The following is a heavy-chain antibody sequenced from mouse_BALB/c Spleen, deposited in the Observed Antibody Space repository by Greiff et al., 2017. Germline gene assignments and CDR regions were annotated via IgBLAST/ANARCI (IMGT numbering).Heavy chain of an antibody. V-gene: IGHV1-9*01. CDR3: ARGGLRRQFAY. CDR1: GYTFSSYW. CDR2: ILPGSGSN. J-gene: IGHJ3*01. D-gene: IGHD2-4*01. Sequence: VQLQQSGAELMKPGASGKISCKATGYTFSSYWIEWVKQGPGHGLEWIGEILPGSGSNNYNEKFKGKVTFTADTSSNTAYMQLSSLTSEDSAVYYCARGGLRRQFAYWGQGTLVTVSA.